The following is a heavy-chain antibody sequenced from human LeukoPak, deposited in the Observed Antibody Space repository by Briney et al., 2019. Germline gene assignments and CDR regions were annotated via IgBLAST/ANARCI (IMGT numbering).Heavy chain of an antibody. CDR3: ARDRGGATYYFDY. CDR2: IYTSGSL. D-gene: IGHD1-26*01. CDR1: GGSITNYY. Sequence: SETLSLTCTVSGGSITNYYWSWIRQPAGKGLEWIGRIYTSGSLNYNPSLWSRVTMSVDTSKNQFSLKLSSVTAADTAVYYCARDRGGATYYFDYWGQGTLVTVSS. J-gene: IGHJ4*02. V-gene: IGHV4-4*07.